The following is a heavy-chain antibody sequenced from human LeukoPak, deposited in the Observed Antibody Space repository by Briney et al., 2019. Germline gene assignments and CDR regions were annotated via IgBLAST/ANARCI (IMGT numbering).Heavy chain of an antibody. CDR1: GYTFMNYD. CDR3: ARRYYDDFWGRCRFES. J-gene: IGHJ5*01. D-gene: IGHD3-16*01. CDR2: MNPNTGNT. Sequence: GASAKVSCKASGYTFMNYDINWVRQATGQGLEWIGWMNPNTGNTGYAQKFQGRVTMTRNTSVSTAYMDLSRLRSEDTAVYYCARRYYDDFWGRCRFESWGEGNLVTVSS. V-gene: IGHV1-8*02.